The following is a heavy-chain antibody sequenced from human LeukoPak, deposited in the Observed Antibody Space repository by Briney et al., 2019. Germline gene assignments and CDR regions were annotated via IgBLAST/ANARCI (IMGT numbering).Heavy chain of an antibody. CDR2: INPNSGGT. CDR3: ARGVGNEGLTI. Sequence: ASVKVSCKASGYTFTGCYMHWVRQAPGQGLEWMGWINPNSGGTNYAQKFQGRVTMTTETFTSTADMEVTSLRSDDTAVYYCARGVGNEGLTIWGQGTLVTVSS. J-gene: IGHJ3*02. D-gene: IGHD1-26*01. V-gene: IGHV1-2*02. CDR1: GYTFTGCY.